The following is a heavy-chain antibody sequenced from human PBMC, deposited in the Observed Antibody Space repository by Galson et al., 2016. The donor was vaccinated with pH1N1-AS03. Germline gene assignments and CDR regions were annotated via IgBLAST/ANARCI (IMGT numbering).Heavy chain of an antibody. V-gene: IGHV1-46*01. D-gene: IGHD6-19*01. CDR2: IYPTGDGK. Sequence: SVKVSCKASGYTFTRHHMHWVRQAPGQGLEWMGIIYPTGDGKNYAQKIQGRVTMTRDPSTSTFYMELSSLISDDTAVYFCARDSGGWDVDFWCQGTEVTVSS. CDR1: GYTFTRHH. CDR3: ARDSGGWDVDF. J-gene: IGHJ3*01.